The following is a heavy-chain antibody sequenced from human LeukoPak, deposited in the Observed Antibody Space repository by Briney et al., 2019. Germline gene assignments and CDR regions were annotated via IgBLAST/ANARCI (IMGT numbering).Heavy chain of an antibody. J-gene: IGHJ6*03. CDR3: AKDPKYYYYYMDV. Sequence: GALRLSCAASGFTFRSHAMSWVRQAPGKGLEWVSSISGSAVSTYYADSVKGRFTISRDNSKNTLYLQMNSLRAEDTAVYYCAKDPKYYYYYMDVWGKGTTVTVSS. CDR2: ISGSAVST. V-gene: IGHV3-23*01. CDR1: GFTFRSHA.